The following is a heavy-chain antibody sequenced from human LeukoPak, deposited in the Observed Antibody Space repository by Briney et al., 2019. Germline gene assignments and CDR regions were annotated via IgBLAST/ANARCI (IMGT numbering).Heavy chain of an antibody. CDR3: ARLQGTRAGPNWFDP. CDR1: GGSFSGYY. J-gene: IGHJ5*02. V-gene: IGHV4-34*01. Sequence: SETLSLTCAVSGGSFSGYYWSWIRQPPGKGLEWIGEINHSGSTNYNPSLKSRVTISVDTSKNQFSLKLSSVTAADTAVYYCARLQGTRAGPNWFDPWGQGTLVTVSS. CDR2: INHSGST. D-gene: IGHD6-19*01.